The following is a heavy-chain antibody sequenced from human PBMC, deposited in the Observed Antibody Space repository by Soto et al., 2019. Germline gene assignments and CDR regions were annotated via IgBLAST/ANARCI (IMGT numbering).Heavy chain of an antibody. CDR2: MNPNSGNT. Sequence: ASVKVSCKASGYTFPSYDINWVRQATGQGLEWMGWMNPNSGNTGYAQKFQGRVTMTRNTSISTAYMELSSLRSEDTAVYYCARTRSTQYYDFWSYYYGMDVWGQGTTVTVSS. D-gene: IGHD3-3*01. J-gene: IGHJ6*02. CDR3: ARTRSTQYYDFWSYYYGMDV. CDR1: GYTFPSYD. V-gene: IGHV1-8*01.